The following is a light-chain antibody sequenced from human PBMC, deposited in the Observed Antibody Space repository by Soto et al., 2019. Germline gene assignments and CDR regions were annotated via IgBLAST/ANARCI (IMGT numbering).Light chain of an antibody. V-gene: IGKV1-39*01. J-gene: IGKJ2*01. CDR1: QTIDTY. Sequence: DIQMTQSPSSLSASVGDRVTITCRESQTIDTYLNWYQQNPGKDPKLLIYAASTLQNGVPSRYSGRRSEADFTLSISSLQLDDLETYSCQQSTGIPYTVGQGTKVDI. CDR2: AAS. CDR3: QQSTGIPYT.